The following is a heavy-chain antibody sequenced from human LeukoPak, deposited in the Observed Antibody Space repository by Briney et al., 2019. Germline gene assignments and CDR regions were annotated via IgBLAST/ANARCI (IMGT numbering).Heavy chain of an antibody. Sequence: SGGSLRLSCAASGFTFSSYWMHWVRHTPVKVLVWVSRIKGDGSSTSYADSVKGRFTISRDNAKNTLYLQMNSLRAEDTAVYYCARDGYSFGYDFDYWGQGTLVTVSS. D-gene: IGHD5-18*01. CDR2: IKGDGSST. CDR3: ARDGYSFGYDFDY. V-gene: IGHV3-74*01. J-gene: IGHJ4*02. CDR1: GFTFSSYW.